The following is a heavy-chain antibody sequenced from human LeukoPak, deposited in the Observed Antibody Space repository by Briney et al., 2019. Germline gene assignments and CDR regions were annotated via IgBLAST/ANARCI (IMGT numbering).Heavy chain of an antibody. J-gene: IGHJ4*02. V-gene: IGHV3-53*01. CDR2: IYSGGST. D-gene: IGHD3-22*01. Sequence: GGSLRLSCAASGFTVSSNYMSWVRQAPGKGLEWVSVIYSGGSTYYADSVKGRFTISRDNSKNTLYLQMNSLRAEDTAVYYCAKDQGYYYDSSGYYGDYWGQGTLVTVSS. CDR3: AKDQGYYYDSSGYYGDY. CDR1: GFTVSSNY.